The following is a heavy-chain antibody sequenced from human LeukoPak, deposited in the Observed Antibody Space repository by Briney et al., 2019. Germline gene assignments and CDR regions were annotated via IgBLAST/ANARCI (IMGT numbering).Heavy chain of an antibody. CDR1: GFTVSNNY. J-gene: IGHJ4*02. D-gene: IGHD3-22*01. CDR2: IYSNNTT. Sequence: GGSLRLSCAVSGFTVSNNYMSWVRQAPGKGLEWVSVIYSNNTTFYADSVKGRFTISRDKSKNTLYLQMNSLRAEDTAVYYCAKGITVMMVAPGYWGQGTLVTVSS. CDR3: AKGITVMMVAPGY. V-gene: IGHV3-53*01.